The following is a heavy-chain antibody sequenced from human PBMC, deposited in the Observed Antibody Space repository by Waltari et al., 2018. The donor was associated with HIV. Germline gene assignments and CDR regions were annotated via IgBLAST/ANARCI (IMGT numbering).Heavy chain of an antibody. D-gene: IGHD4-17*01. Sequence: QVQLVQSGAEVKKPGASVHVSCKASGFTLTDHYIHWVRQAPGQGLEWMGRINPNSGVTEFAQKFQGRVTMTRDTSINTAYMELSRLTSDDTALYYCARGDFADLVDYYGDYVRPHSWFDPWGQGTLVTVSS. CDR3: ARGDFADLVDYYGDYVRPHSWFDP. CDR1: GFTLTDHY. V-gene: IGHV1-2*06. J-gene: IGHJ5*02. CDR2: INPNSGVT.